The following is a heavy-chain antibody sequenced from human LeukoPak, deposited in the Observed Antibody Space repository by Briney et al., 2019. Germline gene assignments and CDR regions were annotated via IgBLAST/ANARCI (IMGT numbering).Heavy chain of an antibody. J-gene: IGHJ4*02. CDR2: ARAGPTET. CDR3: ARGNGFTLDF. V-gene: IGHV1-3*01. Sequence: ASVKVSCKASGYSFTNYAMHWVRQAPGQSLEWMGWARAGPTETPYSQNFQGRVTITRDASANIAYMELTSLRSEDTAVYYCARGNGFTLDFWGQGTPVTVSS. CDR1: GYSFTNYA. D-gene: IGHD2-8*01.